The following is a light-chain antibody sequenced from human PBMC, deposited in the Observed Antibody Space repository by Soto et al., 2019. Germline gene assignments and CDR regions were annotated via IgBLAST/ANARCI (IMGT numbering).Light chain of an antibody. J-gene: IGKJ4*01. CDR2: DAS. CDR3: QQANSFPLT. V-gene: IGKV1-12*01. CDR1: QGISSW. Sequence: DIQMTQSPASVSASVGYRVTITCRASQGISSWLAWYQPKPEKAPKLVIYDASSLQSGVPSRLSGSGSGTDFTVTISSLQTEDFATYYCQQANSFPLTCGGGTKVEI.